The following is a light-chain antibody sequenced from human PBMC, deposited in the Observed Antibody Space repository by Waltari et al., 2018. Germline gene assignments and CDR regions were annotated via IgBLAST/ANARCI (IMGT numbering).Light chain of an antibody. V-gene: IGKV3-15*01. CDR2: EAS. Sequence: ETVMTQSPATLSVYPGERSTLSCRASQRIKNNLAWYQQKGGQAPRLLLFEASTRATGISARFSGSGYGTEFTLTISSLQSEDFAVYYCQQYDNWPLTFGQGTRLDIK. J-gene: IGKJ5*01. CDR1: QRIKNN. CDR3: QQYDNWPLT.